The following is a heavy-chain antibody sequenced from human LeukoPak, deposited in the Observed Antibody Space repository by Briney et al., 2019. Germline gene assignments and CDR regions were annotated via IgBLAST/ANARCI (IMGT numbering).Heavy chain of an antibody. CDR3: ARDLVPAAIEGNWFDP. D-gene: IGHD2-2*02. CDR1: GYTFTSYY. CDR2: INPSGGST. J-gene: IGHJ5*02. Sequence: ASVKVSCKASGYTFTSYYMHWVRQAPGQGLEWMGIINPSGGSTSYAQKFQGRVTMTRDTSTSTVYMELSSLRSEDTAVYYCARDLVPAAIEGNWFDPWGQGTLVTVSS. V-gene: IGHV1-46*01.